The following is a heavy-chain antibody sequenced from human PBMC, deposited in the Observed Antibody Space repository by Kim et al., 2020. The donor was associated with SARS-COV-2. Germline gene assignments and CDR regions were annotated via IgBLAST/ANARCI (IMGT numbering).Heavy chain of an antibody. CDR2: INPNSGGT. CDR1: GYTFTGYY. CDR3: ARDLEIIIDWLLPQSDY. V-gene: IGHV1-2*02. J-gene: IGHJ4*02. Sequence: ASVKVSCKASGYTFTGYYMHWVRQAPGQGLEWMGWINPNSGGTNYAQKFQGRVTMTRDTSISTAYMELSRLRSDDTAVYYCARDLEIIIDWLLPQSDYWGQGTLVTVSS. D-gene: IGHD3-9*01.